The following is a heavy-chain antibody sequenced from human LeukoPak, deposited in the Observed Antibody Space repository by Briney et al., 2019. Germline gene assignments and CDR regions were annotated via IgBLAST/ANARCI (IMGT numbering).Heavy chain of an antibody. CDR3: SLYSGSYYELDY. J-gene: IGHJ4*02. CDR2: IYYSGST. D-gene: IGHD1-26*01. CDR1: GGSISSSSYY. V-gene: IGHV4-39*01. Sequence: SETLSLTCTVSGGSISSSSYYWGWIRQPPGKGLEWIGSIYYSGSTYYNPSLKSRVTISVDTSKNQFSLKLSSLTAADTAVYYCSLYSGSYYELDYWGQGTLVTVSS.